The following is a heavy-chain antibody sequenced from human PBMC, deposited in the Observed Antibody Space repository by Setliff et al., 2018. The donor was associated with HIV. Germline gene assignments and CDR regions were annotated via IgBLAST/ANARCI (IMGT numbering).Heavy chain of an antibody. V-gene: IGHV4-38-2*02. CDR3: ARDKRASFDGLDV. CDR1: GYSISNGYY. CDR2: IFHSGTT. Sequence: SETLSLTCTVSGYSISNGYYWGFIRQPPGKGLEWIGSIFHSGTTYYNPSLKSRVTMSVDTSENQFSLKLRSVTAADTAMYFCARDKRASFDGLDVWGQGTTVTV. J-gene: IGHJ6*02.